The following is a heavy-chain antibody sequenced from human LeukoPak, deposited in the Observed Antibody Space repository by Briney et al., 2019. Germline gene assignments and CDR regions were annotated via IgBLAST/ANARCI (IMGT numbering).Heavy chain of an antibody. V-gene: IGHV1-2*02. CDR1: GYTFTSYG. CDR2: MNPNSGDT. D-gene: IGHD3-10*01. J-gene: IGHJ4*02. Sequence: ASVTVSCKASGYTFTSYGISWVRQAPGQGLEWMGWMNPNSGDTNHAQKFQGRVTMTRDTSISTAYMELDRLRFDDTAVYYCARDSGEVPDYWGQGTLVTVSS. CDR3: ARDSGEVPDY.